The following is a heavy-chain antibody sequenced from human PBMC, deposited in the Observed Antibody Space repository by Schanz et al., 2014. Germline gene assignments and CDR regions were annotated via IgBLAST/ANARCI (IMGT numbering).Heavy chain of an antibody. D-gene: IGHD3-3*02. CDR3: ARENKDYDSILNKFLHYGLEL. V-gene: IGHV1-2*06. CDR1: GRTFIVYH. CDR2: ISPNSGDT. J-gene: IGHJ6*02. Sequence: QVQLVQSGAEVKKPGASMKVSCKASGRTFIVYHVLHWVRQAPGQGLEWMGRISPNSGDTHSAQKFQGRVTMTWDRYIITANMELRRLRSDDTAVYYCARENKDYDSILNKFLHYGLELWRQGTTVNVSS.